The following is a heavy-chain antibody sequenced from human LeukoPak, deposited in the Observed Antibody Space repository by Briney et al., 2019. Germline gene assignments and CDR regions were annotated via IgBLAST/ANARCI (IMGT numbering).Heavy chain of an antibody. Sequence: GGSLRLSCTASAFTFDDYAMSWVRQAPGKGLEWVSGINWNGYSTGYSDSVKGRFTISRDNAKNSLYLQMNSLRAEDTALYYCARVSQFVEWKDAFDIWGQGTMVTVSS. CDR1: AFTFDDYA. D-gene: IGHD3-3*01. J-gene: IGHJ3*02. CDR2: INWNGYST. V-gene: IGHV3-20*04. CDR3: ARVSQFVEWKDAFDI.